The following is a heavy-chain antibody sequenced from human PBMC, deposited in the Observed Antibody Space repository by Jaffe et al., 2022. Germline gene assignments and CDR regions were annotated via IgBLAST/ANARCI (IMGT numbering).Heavy chain of an antibody. CDR3: TTDVELAYYYGSGSYHGVGQH. D-gene: IGHD3-10*01. J-gene: IGHJ1*01. Sequence: EVQLVESGGGLVKPGGSLRLSCAASGFTFSNAWMSWVRQAPGKGLEWVGRIKSKTDGGTTDYAAPVKGRFTISRDDSKNTLYLQMNSLKTEDTAVYYCTTDVELAYYYGSGSYHGVGQHWGQGTLVTVSS. CDR2: IKSKTDGGTT. V-gene: IGHV3-15*01. CDR1: GFTFSNAW.